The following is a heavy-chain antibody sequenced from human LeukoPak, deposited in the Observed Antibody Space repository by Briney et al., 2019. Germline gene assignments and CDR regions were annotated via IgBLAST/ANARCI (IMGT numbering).Heavy chain of an antibody. CDR3: ARDDSPTGYVYDY. V-gene: IGHV3-21*01. CDR2: IGGSGNNI. D-gene: IGHD3-9*01. Sequence: PGGSLRLSCAASGFNFSDYGMNWVRQTPGSGLEWVSSIGGSGNNIYYADSVKGRFTISRDNAKSSLFLQMTDLRAEDTGVYYCARDDSPTGYVYDYWGQGTLVAVSS. CDR1: GFNFSDYG. J-gene: IGHJ4*02.